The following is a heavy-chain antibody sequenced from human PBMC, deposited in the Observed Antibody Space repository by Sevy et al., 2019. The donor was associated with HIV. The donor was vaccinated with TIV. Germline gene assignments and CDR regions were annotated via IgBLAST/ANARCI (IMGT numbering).Heavy chain of an antibody. J-gene: IGHJ6*02. V-gene: IGHV1-8*02. D-gene: IGHD3-3*01. CDR1: GYSLTGYY. CDR3: ASGGNGDFWSYEYYYYGMDV. Sequence: ASVKVSCKASGYSLTGYYIHWMRQATGQGLEWMGWMSPKSGATGFAQKFQGRVTMTRNASISTAYMELSSLTYEDTAVYYCASGGNGDFWSYEYYYYGMDVWGQGTAVTVSS. CDR2: MSPKSGAT.